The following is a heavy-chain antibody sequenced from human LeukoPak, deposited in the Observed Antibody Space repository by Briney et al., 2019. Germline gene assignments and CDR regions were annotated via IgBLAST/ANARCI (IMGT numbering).Heavy chain of an antibody. J-gene: IGHJ4*02. Sequence: SETLSLTCTVSGGSISSSSYYWGWIRQPPGKGLEWIGSIYYSGSTYYNPSLKSRVTISVDTSKNQFSLKLSSVTAADTAVYYCARKAWFGELLGAFDHWGQGTLVTVSS. D-gene: IGHD3-10*01. CDR1: GGSISSSSYY. CDR3: ARKAWFGELLGAFDH. V-gene: IGHV4-39*01. CDR2: IYYSGST.